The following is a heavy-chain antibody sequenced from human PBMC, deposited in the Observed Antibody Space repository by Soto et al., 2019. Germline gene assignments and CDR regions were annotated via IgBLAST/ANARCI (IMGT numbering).Heavy chain of an antibody. CDR1: GFTFSSYA. CDR3: AKGAVSDYDFWSGYYGTHWFDP. CDR2: ISGSGGST. V-gene: IGHV3-23*01. D-gene: IGHD3-3*01. J-gene: IGHJ5*02. Sequence: GGSLRLSCAASGFTFSSYAMSWVRQAPGKGLEWVSAISGSGGSTYYADSVKGRFTISRDNSKNTLYLQMNSLRAEDTAVYYCAKGAVSDYDFWSGYYGTHWFDPWGQGTLVTVSS.